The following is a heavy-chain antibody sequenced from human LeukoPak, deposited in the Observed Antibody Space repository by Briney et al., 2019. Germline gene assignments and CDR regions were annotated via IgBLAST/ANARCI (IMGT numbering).Heavy chain of an antibody. CDR3: LTYYYDISDYEVFDY. CDR1: GYTFSNYW. D-gene: IGHD3-22*01. V-gene: IGHV5-51*01. J-gene: IGHJ4*02. Sequence: GESLKISCKGSGYTFSNYWIGWVRQMPGKGLEWVGIIYPADSHTRYSPSFQGQVTLSADKSITTAYLQWGSLKASDTAMYFCLTYYYDISDYEVFDYWGQGTRVTV. CDR2: IYPADSHT.